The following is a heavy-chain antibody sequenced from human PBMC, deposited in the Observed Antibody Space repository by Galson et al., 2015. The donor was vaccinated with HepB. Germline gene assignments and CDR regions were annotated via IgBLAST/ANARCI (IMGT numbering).Heavy chain of an antibody. Sequence: SLRLSCAASGFRFSDHTMHWVRQAPGKGLEWVSGISWGSGSIGYADSVKGRFTISRDNAKNSLFLQMNSLRAEDTALYYCAKGSHYYYMDVWGKGTTVTVSS. CDR3: AKGSHYYYMDV. V-gene: IGHV3-9*01. CDR1: GFRFSDHT. J-gene: IGHJ6*03. CDR2: ISWGSGSI.